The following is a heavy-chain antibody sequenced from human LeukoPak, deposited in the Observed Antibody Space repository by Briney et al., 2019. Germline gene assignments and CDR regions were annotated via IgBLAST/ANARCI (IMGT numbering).Heavy chain of an antibody. V-gene: IGHV1-2*02. CDR2: INPNSGGT. J-gene: IGHJ5*02. D-gene: IGHD2-2*02. Sequence: GASVTVSCKASGYTFTGYYMHWVRQAPGQGLEWMGWINPNSGGTNYAQKFQGRVTMTRDTSICPAYMELSRLRSDDTAVYYCARVVDCSSTSCYTFPHENWFDPWGQGTLVTVSS. CDR1: GYTFTGYY. CDR3: ARVVDCSSTSCYTFPHENWFDP.